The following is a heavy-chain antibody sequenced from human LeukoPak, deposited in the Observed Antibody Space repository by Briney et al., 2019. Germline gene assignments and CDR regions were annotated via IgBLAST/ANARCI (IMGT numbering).Heavy chain of an antibody. J-gene: IGHJ2*01. CDR2: ISGSGGST. V-gene: IGHV3-23*01. CDR1: GFTFSSYA. CDR3: AKDLSSPWYFDP. Sequence: PGGSLRLSCAASGFTFSSYAMSWVRQARGEGREWVSAISGSGGSTYYADSVKGRFTISRDNSKNTLYLQMNSLRAEDTAVYYCAKDLSSPWYFDPWGRGTLVTVSS. D-gene: IGHD2/OR15-2a*01.